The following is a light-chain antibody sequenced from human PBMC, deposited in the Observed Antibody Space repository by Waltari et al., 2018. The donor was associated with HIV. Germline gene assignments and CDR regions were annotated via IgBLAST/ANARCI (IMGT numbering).Light chain of an antibody. Sequence: QPALPPPPPASGTPGPRVSVSCHRGRSHLGSNTVKWYQEHPRTAPKLIIDVNNQRPSGVPDQFSAFKAGTSASLAISGLQSEDEATYYCAAWDDSLNGWVFGGVTKLTVL. CDR1: RSHLGSNT. CDR3: AAWDDSLNGWV. V-gene: IGLV1-44*01. CDR2: VNN. J-gene: IGLJ3*02.